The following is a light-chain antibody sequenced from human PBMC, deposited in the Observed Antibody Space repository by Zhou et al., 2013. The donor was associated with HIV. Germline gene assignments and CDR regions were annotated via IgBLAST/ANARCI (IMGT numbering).Light chain of an antibody. CDR2: GAS. CDR1: QSVSSN. CDR3: QQRSNWPLT. Sequence: EIVMTQSPATLSVSPGERATLSCRASQSVSSNLAWYQQKPGQAPRLLIYGASNRATGIPDRFSGSGSGTDFTLTISRLEPEDFAVYYCQQRSNWPLTFGGGTKVEMK. V-gene: IGKV3D-20*02. J-gene: IGKJ4*01.